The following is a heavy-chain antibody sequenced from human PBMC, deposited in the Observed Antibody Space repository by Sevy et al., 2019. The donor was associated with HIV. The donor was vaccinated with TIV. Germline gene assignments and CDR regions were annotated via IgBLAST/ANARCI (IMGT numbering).Heavy chain of an antibody. CDR2: IRRNSYEPYGGTP. J-gene: IGHJ4*02. Sequence: GGSLRLSCTASGFTFGDYAMSWFRQAPGKGLEWVAFIRRNSYEPYGGTPEYAASVKVRSTISSDDSKSIAYLQMNSRKTEETSFYYCTRALATVVTPEYYFDYWGQGTLVTVSS. V-gene: IGHV3-49*03. CDR3: TRALATVVTPEYYFDY. D-gene: IGHD3-10*01. CDR1: GFTFGDYA.